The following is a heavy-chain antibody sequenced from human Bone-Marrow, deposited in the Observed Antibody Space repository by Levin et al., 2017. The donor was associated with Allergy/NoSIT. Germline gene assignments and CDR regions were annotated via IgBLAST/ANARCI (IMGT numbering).Heavy chain of an antibody. Sequence: SGGSLRLSCGGSGFTFSSHAMSWVRQAPGKGLEWLSSISDGGTSAYYADSVKGRYTIYRDNSKNILYLQMNSLRAEDTAFYYCASFWFGDDFDFWGQGTLVTVSS. CDR1: GFTFSSHA. CDR3: ASFWFGDDFDF. V-gene: IGHV3-23*01. CDR2: ISDGGTSA. D-gene: IGHD3-10*01. J-gene: IGHJ4*02.